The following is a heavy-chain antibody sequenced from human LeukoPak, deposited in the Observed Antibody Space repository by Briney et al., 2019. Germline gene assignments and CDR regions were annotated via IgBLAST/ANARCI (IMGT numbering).Heavy chain of an antibody. CDR1: GYTFTSYD. Sequence: ASVKVSCKASGYTFTSYDINWVRQATGQGLEWMGWMNPNSGNTGYAQKFQGRVTMTRNTSISTAYMELSSLRSEDTAVYYCATADTDPHPRDAFDIWGQGTMVTVSS. J-gene: IGHJ3*02. V-gene: IGHV1-8*01. CDR3: ATADTDPHPRDAFDI. CDR2: MNPNSGNT. D-gene: IGHD5-18*01.